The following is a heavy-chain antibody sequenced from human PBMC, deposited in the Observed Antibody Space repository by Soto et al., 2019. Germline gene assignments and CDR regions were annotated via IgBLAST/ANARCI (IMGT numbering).Heavy chain of an antibody. CDR3: ARGGDSNSYDHSDFDS. V-gene: IGHV3-7*01. CDR1: GFTFSTYW. Sequence: EVQLVESGGGLVQPGGSLRLYCAASGFTFSTYWMYWVRQAPGKGLEWVANIKQDGSVQNYVDSLEGRFTISRDNAKKSVYLQMNSLRVEDTAVYYCARGGDSNSYDHSDFDSWGQGTLVTVSS. D-gene: IGHD3-22*01. J-gene: IGHJ4*02. CDR2: IKQDGSVQ.